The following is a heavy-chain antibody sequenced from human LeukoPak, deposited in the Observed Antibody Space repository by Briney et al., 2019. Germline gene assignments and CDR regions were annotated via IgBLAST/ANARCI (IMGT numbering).Heavy chain of an antibody. J-gene: IGHJ4*02. D-gene: IGHD5-18*01. Sequence: GGSLRLSCAASGFTFSSYSMNWVRQAPGKGLEWVSSISSSSSYIYYADSVKGRFTISRDNAKNSLYLQMNSLRAEDTAVYYCARFSDTAMVIDYWGQGTPVTVSS. CDR3: ARFSDTAMVIDY. CDR1: GFTFSSYS. CDR2: ISSSSSYI. V-gene: IGHV3-21*01.